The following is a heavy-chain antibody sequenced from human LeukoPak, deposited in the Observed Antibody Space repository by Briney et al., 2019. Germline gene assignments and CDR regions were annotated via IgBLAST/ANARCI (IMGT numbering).Heavy chain of an antibody. CDR1: GFTVSNNY. D-gene: IGHD3-10*01. J-gene: IGHJ4*02. Sequence: GGSLRLSCPASGFTVSNNYMSWVRQAPGKGLEGVSVIFSGGGTYYADSVKGRFTISRDNSKNTLYLQMNSLRPEATAVYFCATWRVPGYFDYWGQGTLLTVSS. V-gene: IGHV3-66*02. CDR3: ATWRVPGYFDY. CDR2: IFSGGGT.